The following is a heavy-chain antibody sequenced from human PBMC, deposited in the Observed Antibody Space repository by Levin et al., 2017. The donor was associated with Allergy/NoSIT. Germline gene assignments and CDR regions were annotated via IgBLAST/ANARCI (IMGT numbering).Heavy chain of an antibody. J-gene: IGHJ4*02. CDR1: GITFSSYA. Sequence: GGSLRLSCAASGITFSSYAMHWVRQAPGKGLEWVAAMSSDGSHKYYADSVKGRFTISRDNSKNTLYLQMNSLRTEDTTVYYCARDVLTGYTEYCFDDWGQGSVVAVSS. CDR3: ARDVLTGYTEYCFDD. CDR2: MSSDGSHK. V-gene: IGHV3-30-3*01. D-gene: IGHD3-9*01.